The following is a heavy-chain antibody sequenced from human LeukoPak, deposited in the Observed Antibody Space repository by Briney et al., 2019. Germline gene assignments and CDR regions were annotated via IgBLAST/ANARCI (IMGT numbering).Heavy chain of an antibody. V-gene: IGHV4-34*01. CDR3: ARAGCSSTSCYSHYYYYGMDV. CDR1: GGSFSGYY. J-gene: IGHJ6*04. D-gene: IGHD2-2*01. CDR2: INHSGST. Sequence: SETLSLTCAVYGGSFSGYYWSWIRQPPGKGLEWIGEINHSGSTNYNPSLKSRVTISVDTSKNQFSLKLSPVTAADTAVYYCARAGCSSTSCYSHYYYYGMDVWGKGTTVTVSS.